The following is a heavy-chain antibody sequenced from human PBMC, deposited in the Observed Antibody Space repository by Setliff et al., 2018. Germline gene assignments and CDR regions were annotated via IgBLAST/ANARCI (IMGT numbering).Heavy chain of an antibody. CDR1: GYTFTSYG. V-gene: IGHV1-3*01. D-gene: IGHD3-22*01. J-gene: IGHJ4*02. Sequence: VASVKVSCKASGYTFTSYGVHWVRQAPGQRLEWMGWINAANGNTKYSQKFQGRVTITRDTSASTVYMELSSLRYEDTAVYFCARERGSYDSSTHYTYYFDYWGQGTLVTVSS. CDR3: ARERGSYDSSTHYTYYFDY. CDR2: INAANGNT.